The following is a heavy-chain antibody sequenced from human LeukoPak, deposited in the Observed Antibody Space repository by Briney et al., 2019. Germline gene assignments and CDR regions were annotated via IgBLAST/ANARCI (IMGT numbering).Heavy chain of an antibody. D-gene: IGHD3-16*02. CDR2: IRSGGAR. Sequence: PGGSLRLSCTASGFIFSHAWMNWVRQAPGKGLQWLGRIRSGGAREYAAPAQGRFTISRDDSRNTVYLEMNNLDTGDTAVYFCAVDTPVIDAQIDYWGQGTLVTVSS. V-gene: IGHV3-15*01. J-gene: IGHJ4*02. CDR3: AVDTPVIDAQIDY. CDR1: GFIFSHAW.